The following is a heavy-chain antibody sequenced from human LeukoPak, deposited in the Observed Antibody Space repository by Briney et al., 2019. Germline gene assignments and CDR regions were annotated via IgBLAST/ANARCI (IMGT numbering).Heavy chain of an antibody. CDR3: ARAPKNDAYDI. J-gene: IGHJ3*02. V-gene: IGHV1-2*02. CDR2: INPNSGDT. CDR1: GYTFTGYY. Sequence: GASVKVSCKASGYTFTGYYIHWVRQAPGQGLEWVAWINPNSGDTHYAQNFHGRVTMTRDTSISTASMDLSRLRSDDTAVYYCARAPKNDAYDIWGRGTMVTVSS.